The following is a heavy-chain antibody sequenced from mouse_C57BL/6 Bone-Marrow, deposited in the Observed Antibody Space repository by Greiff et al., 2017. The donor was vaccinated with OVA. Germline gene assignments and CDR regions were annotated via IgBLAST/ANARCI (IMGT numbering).Heavy chain of an antibody. CDR2: SRNKANDYTT. CDR3: ARDPYYYGSSYDRYFDV. D-gene: IGHD1-1*01. V-gene: IGHV7-1*01. J-gene: IGHJ1*03. CDR1: GFTFSDFY. Sequence: EVKVVESGGGLVQSGRSLRLSCATSGFTFSDFYMEWVRQAPGKGLEWIAASRNKANDYTTEYSASVKGRFIVSRDTSQSILYLQMNALRAEDTAIYYCARDPYYYGSSYDRYFDVWGTGTTVTVSS.